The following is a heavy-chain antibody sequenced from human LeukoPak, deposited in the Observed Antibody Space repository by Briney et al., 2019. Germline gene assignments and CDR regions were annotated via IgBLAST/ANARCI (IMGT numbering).Heavy chain of an antibody. CDR3: ASQAGYDSSGYYYPSFDY. V-gene: IGHV4-39*01. J-gene: IGHJ4*02. D-gene: IGHD3-22*01. CDR2: IYYSGST. Sequence: SETLSLTCTASGGSISSSSYYWGWIRQPPGKGLEWIGSIYYSGSTYYNPSLKSRVTISVDTSKNQFSLKLSSVTAADTAVYYCASQAGYDSSGYYYPSFDYWGQGTLVTVSS. CDR1: GGSISSSSYY.